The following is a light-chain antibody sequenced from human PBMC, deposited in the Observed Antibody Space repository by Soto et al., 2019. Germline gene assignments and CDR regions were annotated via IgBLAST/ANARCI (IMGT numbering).Light chain of an antibody. J-gene: IGKJ1*01. CDR3: QQYNSYSRT. CDR2: DAS. Sequence: FQMTQSPSTLSASVGDRVTITCRASQSISSWLAWYQQKPGKAPKLLIYDASSLESGVPSRFSGSGSGTEFTLTISSLQPDDNATYYCQQYNSYSRTFGQGTKVDIK. V-gene: IGKV1-5*01. CDR1: QSISSW.